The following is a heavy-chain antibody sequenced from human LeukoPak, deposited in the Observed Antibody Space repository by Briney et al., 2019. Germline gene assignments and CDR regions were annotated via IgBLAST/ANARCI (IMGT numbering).Heavy chain of an antibody. J-gene: IGHJ4*02. CDR3: ASFLSGSYPDY. D-gene: IGHD1-26*01. V-gene: IGHV4-38-2*02. Sequence: SETLSLTCTVSGYSISSGYYWGWIRQPPGRGLEWIGSIYHSGSTYCNPSLKSRVTISVDTSKIQFSLKLSSVTAADTAVYYCASFLSGSYPDYWGQGTLVTVSS. CDR2: IYHSGST. CDR1: GYSISSGYY.